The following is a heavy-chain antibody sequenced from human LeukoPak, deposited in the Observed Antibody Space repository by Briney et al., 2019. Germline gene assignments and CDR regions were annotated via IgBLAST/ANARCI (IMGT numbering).Heavy chain of an antibody. Sequence: ASVKVSCKASGYTFTSYGISWVRQAPGQGLEWMGWISAYNGNTNYARKLQGRVTMTTDTSTSTAYMELRSLRSDDTAVYYCASSTLSVVVAATDAFDIWGQGTMVTVSS. J-gene: IGHJ3*02. V-gene: IGHV1-18*01. CDR2: ISAYNGNT. CDR3: ASSTLSVVVAATDAFDI. CDR1: GYTFTSYG. D-gene: IGHD2-15*01.